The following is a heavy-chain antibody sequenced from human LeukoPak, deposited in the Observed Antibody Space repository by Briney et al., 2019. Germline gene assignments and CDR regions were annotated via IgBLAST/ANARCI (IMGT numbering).Heavy chain of an antibody. D-gene: IGHD6-13*01. J-gene: IGHJ5*02. CDR2: IYYSGST. CDR3: ARDFGAAGTPNRFDP. CDR1: GGSISSSSYY. V-gene: IGHV4-39*07. Sequence: SETLSLTCTVSGGSISSSSYYWGWIRQPPGKGLEWIGSIYYSGSTYYNPSLKSRVTISVDTSKNQFSLKLSSVTAADTAVYYCARDFGAAGTPNRFDPWGQGTLVTVSS.